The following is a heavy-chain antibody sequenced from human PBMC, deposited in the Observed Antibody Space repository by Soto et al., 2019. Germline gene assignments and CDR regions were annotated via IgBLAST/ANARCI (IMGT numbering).Heavy chain of an antibody. D-gene: IGHD6-6*01. CDR3: ARDHRYSSSDYYYGMDV. Sequence: SETLSLTCTVSGGSISSYYWSWIRQPAGKGLEWIGRIYTSGSTNYNPSLKSRVTMSVDTSKNQFSLKLSSVTAADTAVYYCARDHRYSSSDYYYGMDVWGQGTTVTVSS. J-gene: IGHJ6*02. CDR1: GGSISSYY. V-gene: IGHV4-4*07. CDR2: IYTSGST.